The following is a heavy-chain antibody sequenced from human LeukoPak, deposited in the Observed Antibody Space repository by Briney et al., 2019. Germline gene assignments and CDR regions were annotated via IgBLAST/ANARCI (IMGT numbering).Heavy chain of an antibody. CDR3: ARVRIGNFDY. CDR2: INHSGST. Sequence: PSETPSLTCAVYGGSFSGYYGSWIRQPPGKGLEWIGEINHSGSTNYNPSLKSRVTISVDTSKNQFSLKLSSVTAADTAVYYCARVRIGNFDYWGQGTLVTVSS. V-gene: IGHV4-34*01. CDR1: GGSFSGYY. J-gene: IGHJ4*02. D-gene: IGHD2/OR15-2a*01.